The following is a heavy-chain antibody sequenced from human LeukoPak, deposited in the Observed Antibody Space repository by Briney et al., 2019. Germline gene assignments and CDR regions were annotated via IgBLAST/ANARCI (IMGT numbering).Heavy chain of an antibody. J-gene: IGHJ4*02. D-gene: IGHD3-3*01. V-gene: IGHV3-30*02. CDR2: IWYDGSNK. CDR1: GFTFSSYG. Sequence: GGSLRLSCAASGFTFSSYGMHWVRQAPGKGLEWVAVIWYDGSNKYYADSVKGRFTISRDNSKNTLYLQMNSLRAEDTAVYYCAKALTGFWSGYYAYWGQGTLVTVSS. CDR3: AKALTGFWSGYYAY.